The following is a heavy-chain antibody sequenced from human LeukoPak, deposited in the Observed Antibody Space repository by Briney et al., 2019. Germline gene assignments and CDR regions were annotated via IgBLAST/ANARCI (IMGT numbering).Heavy chain of an antibody. CDR1: GFTFSSYW. CDR2: ISTDGSKT. D-gene: IGHD3-10*01. CDR3: ARDLDGSGSYPY. Sequence: GGSLRLSCAAAGFTFSSYWMHWVRQAPGRGLVWVSQISTDGSKTYYADSVKGRFTISRDNAKNTLYLQMSSLRAEDTAVYYCARDLDGSGSYPYWGQGTLVTVSS. V-gene: IGHV3-74*01. J-gene: IGHJ4*02.